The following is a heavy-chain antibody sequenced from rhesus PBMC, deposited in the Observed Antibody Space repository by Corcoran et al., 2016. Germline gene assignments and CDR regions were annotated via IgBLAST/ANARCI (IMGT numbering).Heavy chain of an antibody. D-gene: IGHD5-42*01. CDR2: IYGSGGSN. Sequence: QVQLQESGPGLVKPSETLSLTCAASGYSISSGYYWGWIRQPPGKGLEWMWRIYGSGGSNYLNPSLKSRVTLSVDTSKNQFSLKLSSVTAADTAVYYCARVGSSWSEWDTVGTEWYFDLWGPGTPITITS. CDR3: ARVGSSWSEWDTVGTEWYFDL. J-gene: IGHJ2*01. V-gene: IGHV4S14*01. CDR1: GYSISSGYY.